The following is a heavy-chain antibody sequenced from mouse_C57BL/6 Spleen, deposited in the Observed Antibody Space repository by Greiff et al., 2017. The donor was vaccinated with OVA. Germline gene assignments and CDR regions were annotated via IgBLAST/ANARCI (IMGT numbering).Heavy chain of an antibody. V-gene: IGHV7-3*01. D-gene: IGHD3-3*01. CDR3: ARSAGTESFDY. Sequence: EVMLVESGGGLVQPGGSLSLSCAASGFTFTDYYMSWVRQPPGKALEWLGFIRNKANGYTTEYSASVKGRFTISRDTSQRILYLQMNALRAEDSATYYCARSAGTESFDYWGQGTTLTVSS. CDR2: IRNKANGYTT. J-gene: IGHJ2*01. CDR1: GFTFTDYY.